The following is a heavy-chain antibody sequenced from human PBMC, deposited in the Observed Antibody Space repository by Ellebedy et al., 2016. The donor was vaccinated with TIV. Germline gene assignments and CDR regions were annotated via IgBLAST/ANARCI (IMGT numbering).Heavy chain of an antibody. V-gene: IGHV3-33*06. Sequence: GESLKISCAASGFTFGSYGMHWVRQAPGKGLEWVAGFWFDGDNRYYADSVKGRFTISRDNSKNTLYLQLNSLRAEDTAVHYCAEGLEMATFDFWGQGTRVTVSS. CDR2: FWFDGDNR. D-gene: IGHD5-24*01. CDR1: GFTFGSYG. CDR3: AEGLEMATFDF. J-gene: IGHJ4*02.